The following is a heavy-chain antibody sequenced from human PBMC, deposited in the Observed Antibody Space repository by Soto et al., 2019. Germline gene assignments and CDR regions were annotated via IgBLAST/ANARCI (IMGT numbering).Heavy chain of an antibody. CDR3: AKDLTGPYDY. V-gene: IGHV3-30*18. Sequence: AWSLRISCAASGCSFSSSGMHGVRQAPGKGLEWVADIFYDGSKIHYADSVKGRFTISRDNSKNTVHLQMNSLRPEDTAVYYCAKDLTGPYDYWGQGTLVTVSS. CDR2: IFYDGSKI. J-gene: IGHJ4*02. D-gene: IGHD3-9*01. CDR1: GCSFSSSG.